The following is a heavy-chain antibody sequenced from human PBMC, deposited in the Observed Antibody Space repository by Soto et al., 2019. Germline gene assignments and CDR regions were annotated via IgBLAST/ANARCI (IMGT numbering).Heavy chain of an antibody. CDR3: ATAPTNYFGSGSHLDY. CDR1: GVTFTSYT. J-gene: IGHJ4*02. CDR2: ITSRSTYI. Sequence: EVHLVESGGGLVKPGGSLRLSCVASGVTFTSYTMNWVRQAPGKGLEWLSSITSRSTYIYYIDSVKGRFTISRDNAKNSLFLQMNSLRAEDTAVYYCATAPTNYFGSGSHLDYWGQGALVTVSP. D-gene: IGHD3-10*01. V-gene: IGHV3-21*01.